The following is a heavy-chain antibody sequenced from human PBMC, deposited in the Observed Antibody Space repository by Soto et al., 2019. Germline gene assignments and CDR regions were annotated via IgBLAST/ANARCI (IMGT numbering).Heavy chain of an antibody. Sequence: GGSLRLSCAASGFTFSDYYMSWIRQAPGKGLEWVSDISSSGSTIYYADSVKGRFTISRDNAKNSLYLQMNSLRAEDTAGYYCARDLSVYYLFDFWGQGTLVTVSS. CDR1: GFTFSDYY. V-gene: IGHV3-11*01. J-gene: IGHJ4*02. CDR2: ISSSGSTI. D-gene: IGHD3-10*01. CDR3: ARDLSVYYLFDF.